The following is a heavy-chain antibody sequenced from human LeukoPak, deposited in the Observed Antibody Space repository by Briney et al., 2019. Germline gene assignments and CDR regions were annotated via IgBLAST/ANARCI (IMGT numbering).Heavy chain of an antibody. CDR2: ISSDGTNA. CDR3: AKDPEEYSSSSDY. J-gene: IGHJ4*02. Sequence: PGGSLRLSCAASGFTFSTYWMHWVRQVPEKGLVCVSRISSDGTNANYADSVKGRFTISRDNAKNTLYLQMNSLRAEDTAVYYCAKDPEEYSSSSDYWGQGTLVTVSS. V-gene: IGHV3-74*01. D-gene: IGHD6-6*01. CDR1: GFTFSTYW.